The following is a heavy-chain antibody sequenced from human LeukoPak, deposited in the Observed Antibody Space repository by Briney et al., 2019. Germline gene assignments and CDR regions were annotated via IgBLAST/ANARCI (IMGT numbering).Heavy chain of an antibody. V-gene: IGHV1-2*02. J-gene: IGHJ4*02. CDR2: INPNSGGT. D-gene: IGHD2-2*01. CDR3: AANIVVVPAALYYFDY. CDR1: GYTFTGYY. Sequence: VSVKISCKASGYTFTGYYMHWVRQAPGRGLEWMGWINPNSGGTNYAQKFQGRVTMTRDTSISTAYMELSRLRSDDTAVYYCAANIVVVPAALYYFDYWGQGTLVTVSS.